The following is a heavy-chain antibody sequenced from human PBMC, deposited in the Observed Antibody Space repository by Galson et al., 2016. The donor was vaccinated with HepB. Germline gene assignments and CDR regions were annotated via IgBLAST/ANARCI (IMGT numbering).Heavy chain of an antibody. J-gene: IGHJ6*02. CDR3: AREYSYGYYYFYGVDV. Sequence: SLRLSCAASGFTFSSYEMNWVRQAPGKGLEWVSYISSSGSTIYYADSVKGRLTISRDNAKNSLYLQMNSLRAEDTAVYHCAREYSYGYYYFYGVDVWGQGTTVTVSS. CDR1: GFTFSSYE. D-gene: IGHD5-18*01. CDR2: ISSSGSTI. V-gene: IGHV3-48*03.